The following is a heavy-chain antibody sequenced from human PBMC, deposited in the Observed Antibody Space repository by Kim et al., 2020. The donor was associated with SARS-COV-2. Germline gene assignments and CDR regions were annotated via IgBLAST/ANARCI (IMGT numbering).Heavy chain of an antibody. J-gene: IGHJ5*02. V-gene: IGHV1-8*01. D-gene: IGHD3-3*01. CDR1: GYTFTSYD. Sequence: ASVKVSCKASGYTFTSYDINWVRQATGQGLEWMGWMNPNSGNTGYAQKFQGRVTMTRNTSISTAYMELSSLRSEDTAVYYCARDYYDFWSGSGNWFDPWGQGTLVTVSS. CDR2: MNPNSGNT. CDR3: ARDYYDFWSGSGNWFDP.